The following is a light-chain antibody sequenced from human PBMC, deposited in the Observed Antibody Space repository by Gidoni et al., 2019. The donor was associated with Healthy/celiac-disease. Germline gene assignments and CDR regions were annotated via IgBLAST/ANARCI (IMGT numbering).Light chain of an antibody. Sequence: ITCRASQSISSYLNWYQQKPGKAPKLLIYAASSLQSGVPSRFSGSGSGTDFTLTISSLQPEDFATYYCQQSYSTPSITFGQGTRLEIK. V-gene: IGKV1-39*01. CDR2: AAS. CDR3: QQSYSTPSIT. J-gene: IGKJ5*01. CDR1: QSISSY.